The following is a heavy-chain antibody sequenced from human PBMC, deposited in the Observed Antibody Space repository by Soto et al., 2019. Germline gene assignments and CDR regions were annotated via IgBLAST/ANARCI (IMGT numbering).Heavy chain of an antibody. CDR3: ARGGWTIDF. V-gene: IGHV4-59*01. J-gene: IGHJ4*02. D-gene: IGHD6-19*01. CDR1: GGSMSSFY. Sequence: QVQLQESGPGLVKPSETLSLTCTISGGSMSSFYWSWIRQPPGKGLEWIGYIYYNGNTNYNPSLKSRVTISVDTSKNQFSLKLASVTAADTAVYFCARGGWTIDFWGQGALVTVSS. CDR2: IYYNGNT.